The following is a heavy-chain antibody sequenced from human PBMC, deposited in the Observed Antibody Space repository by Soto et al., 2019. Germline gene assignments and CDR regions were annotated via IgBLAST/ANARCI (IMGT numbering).Heavy chain of an antibody. CDR2: VIPIQGKA. Sequence: QVQLVQSGAEVKKPGSSVRVSCESSGASLTSYIFTWVRQAPGQGLEWMGRVIPIQGKADYALKSQDRVTITADKSKHTVYMELRSLRPEDTSNYYWAKSLVFVDHAYMDVWGKVTTVTVAS. CDR1: GASLTSYI. D-gene: IGHD2-21*01. CDR3: AKSLVFVDHAYMDV. J-gene: IGHJ6*03. V-gene: IGHV1-69*02.